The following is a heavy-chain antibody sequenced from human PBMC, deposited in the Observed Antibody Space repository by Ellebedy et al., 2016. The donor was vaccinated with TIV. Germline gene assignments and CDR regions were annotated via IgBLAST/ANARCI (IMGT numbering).Heavy chain of an antibody. CDR1: GGSISSYY. V-gene: IGHV4-59*01. J-gene: IGHJ6*03. D-gene: IGHD3-10*01. CDR2: IYNSGST. Sequence: SETLSLTCTVSGGSISSYYWSWIRQTPGKGLEWIGYIYNSGSTDYNPSLKSRVTISVDTSKNQFSQRLRYVTAADTAVYYCARLGFEDPYYYMDVWGKGTTVTVSS. CDR3: ARLGFEDPYYYMDV.